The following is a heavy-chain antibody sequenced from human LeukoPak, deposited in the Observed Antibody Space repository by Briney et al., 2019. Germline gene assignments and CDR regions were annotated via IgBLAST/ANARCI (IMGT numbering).Heavy chain of an antibody. CDR3: AAVDTAMMGTYYFDY. J-gene: IGHJ4*02. V-gene: IGHV4-31*03. CDR1: GGSISSGGYY. D-gene: IGHD5-18*01. Sequence: SQTLSLTCTVSGGSISSGGYYWSWIRQHPGKGLEWIGYIYYSGSTYYNPSLKSRVTISVDTSKNQFSLKLSSVTAADTAVYYCAAVDTAMMGTYYFDYWGQGTLDTVSS. CDR2: IYYSGST.